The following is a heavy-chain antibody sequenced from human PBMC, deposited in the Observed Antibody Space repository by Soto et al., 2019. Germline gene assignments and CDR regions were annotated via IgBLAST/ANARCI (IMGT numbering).Heavy chain of an antibody. V-gene: IGHV1-18*01. Sequence: SGAEVKKPGASVKVSCKASGYTFTSYGISWVRQAPGQGLEWLGRISTYNGNTNYAQKLQGRVTMTTDTSTSTAYMELRSLRSDDTAVYYCARDRGYNWNYGWFDPWGQGTLVTVSS. J-gene: IGHJ5*02. CDR3: ARDRGYNWNYGWFDP. CDR1: GYTFTSYG. CDR2: ISTYNGNT. D-gene: IGHD1-7*01.